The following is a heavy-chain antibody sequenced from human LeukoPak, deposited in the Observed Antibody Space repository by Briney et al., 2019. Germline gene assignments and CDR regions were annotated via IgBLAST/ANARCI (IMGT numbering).Heavy chain of an antibody. CDR2: ISAYNGNT. V-gene: IGHV1-18*01. CDR3: AKPYYYGSGRGDY. D-gene: IGHD3-10*01. J-gene: IGHJ4*02. Sequence: ASVKVSCKASGYTFTNYDINWVRQAPGQGLEWMGWISAYNGNTNYAQKLQGRVTMTTGTSTSTAYMELRSLRSDDTAVYYCAKPYYYGSGRGDYWGQGTLVTVSS. CDR1: GYTFTNYD.